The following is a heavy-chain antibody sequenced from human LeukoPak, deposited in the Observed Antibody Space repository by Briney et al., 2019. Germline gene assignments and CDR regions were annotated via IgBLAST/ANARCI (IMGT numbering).Heavy chain of an antibody. CDR1: GFTFRNAW. Sequence: GGSLRLSCAASGFTFRNAWMNWVRQAPGKGLEWVGRIKSTTDGGTTDYAAPVKGRFTISREDSESTLFLQMNSLKIEDTAVYYCTTSSYSSGLHYYYYYYMDVWGKGTTVTVSS. J-gene: IGHJ6*03. D-gene: IGHD6-19*01. CDR2: IKSTTDGGTT. CDR3: TTSSYSSGLHYYYYYYMDV. V-gene: IGHV3-15*01.